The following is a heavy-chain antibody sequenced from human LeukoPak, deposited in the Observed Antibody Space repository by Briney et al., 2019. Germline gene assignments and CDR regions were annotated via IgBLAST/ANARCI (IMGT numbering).Heavy chain of an antibody. CDR1: GFTVSSNY. CDR2: IYSGGNT. J-gene: IGHJ6*03. Sequence: PGGSLRLSCAASGFTVSSNYMSWVRQAPGKGLEWVSVIYSGGNTYYADSVKGRFTISRDNSKNTLYLQMNSLRAEDTAVYYCARGGDTYYYYYYMDVWGKGTTVTVSS. V-gene: IGHV3-53*01. D-gene: IGHD3-16*01. CDR3: ARGGDTYYYYYYMDV.